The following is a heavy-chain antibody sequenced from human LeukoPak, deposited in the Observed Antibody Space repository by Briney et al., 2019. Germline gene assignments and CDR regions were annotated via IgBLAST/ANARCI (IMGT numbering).Heavy chain of an antibody. CDR1: GYRISRYW. CDR2: INCDGSST. V-gene: IGHV3-74*01. Sequence: PGGTLSLSCAVSGYRISRYWILWVRQAPGKGLVWVSRINCDGSSTLYADYVKSRFTNASDNSKKTLYLQRNSLRAEDTGVYYCARPSHSGYDEGMDVCGQGTTATVS. J-gene: IGHJ6*02. CDR3: ARPSHSGYDEGMDV. D-gene: IGHD1-26*01.